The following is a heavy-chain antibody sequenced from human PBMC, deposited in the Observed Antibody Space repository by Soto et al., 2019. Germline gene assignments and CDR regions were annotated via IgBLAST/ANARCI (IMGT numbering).Heavy chain of an antibody. J-gene: IGHJ3*01. Sequence: QEQLVESGGGVVQPGKSLRLSCAASGFTFSDYGMHWVRQAPGKGLEWVAVISYDGNHQEYADSVKGRFTISRDKSKKTLFLEVNSLRVEGTAVYYCARAVWLRGYCSSSDCYDDGFDLCGQGTMVSVSS. CDR3: ARAVWLRGYCSSSDCYDDGFDL. V-gene: IGHV3-30*03. CDR2: ISYDGNHQ. CDR1: GFTFSDYG. D-gene: IGHD2-2*01.